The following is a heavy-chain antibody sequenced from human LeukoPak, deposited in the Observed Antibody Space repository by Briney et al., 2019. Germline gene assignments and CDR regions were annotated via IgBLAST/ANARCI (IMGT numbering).Heavy chain of an antibody. D-gene: IGHD3-22*01. Sequence: GASVKVSCKASGGTFSSYAISWVRQAPGQGLEWMGGIIPIFGTANYAQKFQGRVTITADKSTSTAYMELSSLRSEDTAVYYCARGAYYYDSSGYDAFDIWGQGTMVTVSS. CDR1: GGTFSSYA. CDR3: ARGAYYYDSSGYDAFDI. CDR2: IIPIFGTA. J-gene: IGHJ3*02. V-gene: IGHV1-69*06.